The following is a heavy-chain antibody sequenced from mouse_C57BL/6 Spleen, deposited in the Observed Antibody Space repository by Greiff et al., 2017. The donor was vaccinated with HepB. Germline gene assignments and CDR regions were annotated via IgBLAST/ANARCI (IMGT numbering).Heavy chain of an antibody. Sequence: EVQLQQSGAELVRPGASVKLSCTASGFNIKDDYMHWVKQRPEQGLEWIGWIDPENGDTEYASKFQGKATITADTSSNTAYLQLSSLTSEDTAVYYGTTGGLSFDYWGQGTTLTVSS. CDR2: IDPENGDT. CDR1: GFNIKDDY. V-gene: IGHV14-4*01. J-gene: IGHJ2*01. CDR3: TTGGLSFDY.